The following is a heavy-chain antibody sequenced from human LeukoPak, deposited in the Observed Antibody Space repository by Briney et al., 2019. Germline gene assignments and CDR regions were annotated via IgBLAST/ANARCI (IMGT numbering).Heavy chain of an antibody. CDR3: ARDSSDVRDDYGDF. CDR1: GFTFSTYA. CDR2: ISSSSSTI. D-gene: IGHD3-10*01. V-gene: IGHV3-48*02. Sequence: PGGSLRLSCVASGFTFSTYAMSWVRQAPGKGLEWVSYISSSSSTIYYADSVKGRFTISRDNAKNSLYLQMNSLRDEDTAVYYCARDSSDVRDDYGDFWGQGTLVTVSS. J-gene: IGHJ4*02.